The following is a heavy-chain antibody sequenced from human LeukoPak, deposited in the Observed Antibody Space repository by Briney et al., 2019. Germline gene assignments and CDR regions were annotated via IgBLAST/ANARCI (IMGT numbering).Heavy chain of an antibody. J-gene: IGHJ5*02. D-gene: IGHD2-2*01. CDR1: GGSISGYY. V-gene: IGHV4-59*08. Sequence: SETLSLTCTVSGGSISGYYWSWIRQPPGKGLEWIGYIYNSGSTNYNPSLKSRVTISVDTSKNQFSLKLSSVTAADTAVCYCARHSFYQPLYWFDPWGQGTLVTVSS. CDR3: ARHSFYQPLYWFDP. CDR2: IYNSGST.